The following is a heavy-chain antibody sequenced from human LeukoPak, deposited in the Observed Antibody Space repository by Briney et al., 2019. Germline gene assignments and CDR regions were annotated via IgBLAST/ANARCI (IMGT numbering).Heavy chain of an antibody. V-gene: IGHV3-7*01. CDR2: IKQDGSER. CDR1: GFTFSGFT. D-gene: IGHD3-10*01. J-gene: IGHJ4*02. CDR3: ARAGSHWHYVY. Sequence: GGSLRLSCAASGFTFSGFTMSWVRQSPTKGLEWVANIKQDGSERYYVDSVKGRFTISRDNAKNSLSLQMNNLRVEDTAVYYCARAGSHWHYVYWGQGTVVTVSS.